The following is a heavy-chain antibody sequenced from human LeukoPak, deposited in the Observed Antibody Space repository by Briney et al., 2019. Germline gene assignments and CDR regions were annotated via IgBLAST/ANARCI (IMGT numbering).Heavy chain of an antibody. CDR2: IYPGDSDT. CDR1: GYSFTSYW. V-gene: IGHV5-51*01. Sequence: GESLKISCKGSGYSFTSYWIGWVRQMHGKGLEWMGIIYPGDSDTRYSPSFQGQVTISADKSISTAYLQWSSLKASDTAMYYCASSVGGAAAGTYYFDYWGQGTLVTVSS. CDR3: ASSVGGAAAGTYYFDY. D-gene: IGHD6-13*01. J-gene: IGHJ4*02.